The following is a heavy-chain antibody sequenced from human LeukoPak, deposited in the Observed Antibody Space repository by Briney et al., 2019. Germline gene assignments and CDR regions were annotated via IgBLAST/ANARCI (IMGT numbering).Heavy chain of an antibody. CDR3: ARLSCSGDWCNSAWDEY. CDR2: THFSGST. CDR1: GGSISSTNHY. J-gene: IGHJ4*02. D-gene: IGHD2-15*01. V-gene: IGHV4-39*01. Sequence: SETLSLTCTVSGGSISSTNHYWGWLRQPPGKGGEGIGSTHFSGSTHYNPSLNGRVTIFFDTSKNQFSLRLTSVTATDTAVYSCARLSCSGDWCNSAWDEYWGQGTLVTVSA.